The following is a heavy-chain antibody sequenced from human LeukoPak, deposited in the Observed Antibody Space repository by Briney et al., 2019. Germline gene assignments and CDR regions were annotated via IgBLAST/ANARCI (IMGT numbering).Heavy chain of an antibody. D-gene: IGHD6-13*01. CDR2: ISSSGSTI. CDR1: GFTFSSYE. J-gene: IGHJ6*04. Sequence: GGSLRLSCAASGFTFSSYEMNWVRQAPGKGLEWVSYISSSGSTIYYADSVKGRFTISRDNAKNSLYLQMNSLRAEDTAVYYCARLFIIAAAGTGEDVWGKGTTVTVSS. V-gene: IGHV3-48*03. CDR3: ARLFIIAAAGTGEDV.